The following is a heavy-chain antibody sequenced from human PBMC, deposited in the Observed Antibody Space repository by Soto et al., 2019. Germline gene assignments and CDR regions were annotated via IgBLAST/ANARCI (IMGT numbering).Heavy chain of an antibody. CDR3: ARVEAVAGLYNYHGLDV. Sequence: SVKVSCKVSGGTFSNYAIDWVRLAPGHGLEWMGGIVPIFGTTYYTQKFQGRDTIIADDSTTTAYLEMSSLRSDDTAIYYCARVEAVAGLYNYHGLDVWGQGTAVTVSS. CDR2: IVPIFGTT. V-gene: IGHV1-69*13. CDR1: GGTFSNYA. J-gene: IGHJ6*02. D-gene: IGHD6-19*01.